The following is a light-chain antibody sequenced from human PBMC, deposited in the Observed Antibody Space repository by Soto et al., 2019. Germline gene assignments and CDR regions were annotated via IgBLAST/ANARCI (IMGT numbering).Light chain of an antibody. CDR3: QQYGSSRWT. Sequence: EIVLTQSPDTLSLFPGERATLSCRASQSVSSTYLAWYQQKPGQAPRPLISAASSRATGTPDRFSGSGSGTDFPLTISRLEPEDFAVYYRQQYGSSRWTFGQGTKEDIK. V-gene: IGKV3-20*01. CDR1: QSVSSTY. J-gene: IGKJ1*01. CDR2: AAS.